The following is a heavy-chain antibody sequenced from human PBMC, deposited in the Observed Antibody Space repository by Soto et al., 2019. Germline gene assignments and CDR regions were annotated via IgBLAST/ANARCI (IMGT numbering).Heavy chain of an antibody. J-gene: IGHJ4*02. CDR2: ISGSGGST. CDR1: GFTFSSYA. V-gene: IGHV3-23*01. Sequence: GGSLRLSCAASGFTFSSYAMSWVRQAPGKGLEWVSAISGSGGSTYYADSVKGRFTISRDNSKNTLYLQMNSLRAEDTAVYYCAPTTSDGSGKTIDYWGQGTLVTVSS. CDR3: APTTSDGSGKTIDY. D-gene: IGHD3-10*01.